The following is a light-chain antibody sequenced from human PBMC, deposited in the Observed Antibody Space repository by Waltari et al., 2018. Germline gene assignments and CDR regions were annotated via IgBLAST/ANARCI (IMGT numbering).Light chain of an antibody. Sequence: DIQMTQSPSSLSASVGDRVTITCRASQSISSYLNWYQQKPGKAPKLLIYAASSLQSGVPSRFSGSGSVTDFTLTISSLQPEDFATYYCQQSYSTPLTFGGGTKVGIK. CDR2: AAS. CDR3: QQSYSTPLT. J-gene: IGKJ4*01. CDR1: QSISSY. V-gene: IGKV1-39*01.